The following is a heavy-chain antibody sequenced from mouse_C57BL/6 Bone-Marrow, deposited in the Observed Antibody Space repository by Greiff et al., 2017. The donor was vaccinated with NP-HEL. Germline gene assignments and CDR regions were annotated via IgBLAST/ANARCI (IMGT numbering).Heavy chain of an antibody. Sequence: QVQLQQPGAELVKPGASVKLSCKASGYTFTSYWMHWVKQRPGQGLEWIGMIHPNSGSTNYNEKFKSKATLTVDKSSSTACMQLSSLTSEDSAVYYCARGGNYPYYYAMDYWGQGTSVTVSS. J-gene: IGHJ4*01. D-gene: IGHD2-1*01. CDR3: ARGGNYPYYYAMDY. CDR2: IHPNSGST. V-gene: IGHV1-64*01. CDR1: GYTFTSYW.